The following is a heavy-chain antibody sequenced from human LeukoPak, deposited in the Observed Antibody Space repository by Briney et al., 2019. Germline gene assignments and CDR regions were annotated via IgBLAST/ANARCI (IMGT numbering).Heavy chain of an antibody. J-gene: IGHJ6*02. Sequence: PGGSLRLSRAASGFTFSSYWMHWVRQAPGKGLVWVSRINSDGSSTSYADSVKGRFTISRDNAKNTLYLQMNSLRAEDTAVYYCARDSVVAATHYYYYGMDVWGQGTTVTVSS. CDR1: GFTFSSYW. CDR3: ARDSVVAATHYYYYGMDV. CDR2: INSDGSST. D-gene: IGHD2-15*01. V-gene: IGHV3-74*01.